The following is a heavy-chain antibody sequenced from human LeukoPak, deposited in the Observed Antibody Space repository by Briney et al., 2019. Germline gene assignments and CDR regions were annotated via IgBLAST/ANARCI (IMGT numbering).Heavy chain of an antibody. D-gene: IGHD3-22*01. Sequence: SETLSLTCTVSGGFVSSGSYYWTWIRQPPGKGLEWIGYIYYSGSTNYNPSLKSRVTISVDTSKNQFSLKLSSVTAADTAVYYCARHAYYYDRSGSYEAFDIWGQGTMVTVSS. CDR2: IYYSGST. V-gene: IGHV4-61*01. J-gene: IGHJ3*02. CDR1: GGFVSSGSYY. CDR3: ARHAYYYDRSGSYEAFDI.